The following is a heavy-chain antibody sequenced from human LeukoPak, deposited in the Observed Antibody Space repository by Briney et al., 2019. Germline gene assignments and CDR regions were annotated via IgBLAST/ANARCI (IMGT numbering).Heavy chain of an antibody. V-gene: IGHV6-1*01. J-gene: IGHJ4*02. Sequence: SPTLSLTFAISGDRVSFKSAAWNWIRQSPSRGLEWLGRTYYRSKWYNEYGVSVKSRITINPDTSKNQFSLQLNSVAPEDTAVYYCARTTGNFDYWGQGTLVTVSS. CDR1: GDRVSFKSAA. CDR2: TYYRSKWYN. D-gene: IGHD2-8*02. CDR3: ARTTGNFDY.